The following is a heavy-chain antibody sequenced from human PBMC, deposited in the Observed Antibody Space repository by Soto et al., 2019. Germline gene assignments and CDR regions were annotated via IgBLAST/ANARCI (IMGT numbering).Heavy chain of an antibody. D-gene: IGHD3-3*01. V-gene: IGHV4-31*03. CDR2: IYYSGST. CDR1: GGSISSGGYY. J-gene: IGHJ6*02. CDR3: ARGLRFLEWLLDNYYYGMDV. Sequence: QVQLQESGPGLVKPSQTLSLTCTVSGGSISSGGYYWSWIRQHPGKGLEWIGYIYYSGSTYYNPSLKSRVTISVDTSKNQCSLKLSSVTAADTAVYYCARGLRFLEWLLDNYYYGMDVWGQGTTVTVSS.